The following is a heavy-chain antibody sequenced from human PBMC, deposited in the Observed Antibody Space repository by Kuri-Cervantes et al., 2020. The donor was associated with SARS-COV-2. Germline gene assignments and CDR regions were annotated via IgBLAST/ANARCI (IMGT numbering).Heavy chain of an antibody. Sequence: SVKVSCKASGGTFSSYTISWVRQAPGQGLEWMGRIIPILGIANYAQKFQGRVTITADKSTSTAYMELSSLRSEDTAMYYCARHPLSYCGGDCSSPSWYFDLWGRGTLVTVSS. V-gene: IGHV1-69*02. D-gene: IGHD2-21*02. CDR1: GGTFSSYT. CDR2: IIPILGIA. CDR3: ARHPLSYCGGDCSSPSWYFDL. J-gene: IGHJ2*01.